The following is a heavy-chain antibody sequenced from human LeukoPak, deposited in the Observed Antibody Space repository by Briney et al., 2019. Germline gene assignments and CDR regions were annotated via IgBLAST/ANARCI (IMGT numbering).Heavy chain of an antibody. J-gene: IGHJ4*02. CDR3: ARTYDYGVVKFDY. CDR1: GFPFSTYW. CDR2: IKQDGSEK. Sequence: GGSLGLSCAASGFPFSTYWMSWVRQAPGKGLEWVANIKQDGSEKYYVDSVKGRFTISRDNAKNSLYLQMNSLRAEDTAMFYCARTYDYGVVKFDYWGQGTLVTVSS. D-gene: IGHD4-17*01. V-gene: IGHV3-7*01.